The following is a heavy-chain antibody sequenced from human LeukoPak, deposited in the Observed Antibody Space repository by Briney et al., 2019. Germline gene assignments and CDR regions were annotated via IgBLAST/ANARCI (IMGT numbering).Heavy chain of an antibody. J-gene: IGHJ4*02. D-gene: IGHD2-2*01. CDR2: ISSGTTYI. CDR3: ARDGGGDVVVRSFDY. Sequence: GGSLRLSCAASGFTFNNYAMNWVRQAPGKGLEWVSSISSGTTYIYYADSVKGRFTISRDNAKNSLYLQMNSLRAEDTAVYYLARDGGGDVVVRSFDYWGQGTLVTVSS. V-gene: IGHV3-21*01. CDR1: GFTFNNYA.